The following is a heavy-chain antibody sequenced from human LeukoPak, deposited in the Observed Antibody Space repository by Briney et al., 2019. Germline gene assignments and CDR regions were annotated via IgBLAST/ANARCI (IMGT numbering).Heavy chain of an antibody. J-gene: IGHJ4*02. CDR2: ISSSGSTI. Sequence: PGGSLRLSCAASGFTFSTYWMTWVRQAPGKGLEWVSYISSSGSTIYYADSVKGRFTISRDNAKNSLYLQMNSLRAEDTAVYYCARDSSGILLHWGQGTLVTVSS. D-gene: IGHD3-22*01. V-gene: IGHV3-48*04. CDR1: GFTFSTYW. CDR3: ARDSSGILLH.